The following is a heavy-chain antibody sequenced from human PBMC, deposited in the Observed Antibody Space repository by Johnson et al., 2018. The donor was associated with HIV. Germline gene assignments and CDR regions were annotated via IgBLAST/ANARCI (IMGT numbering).Heavy chain of an antibody. CDR2: IKSETDGGTT. J-gene: IGHJ3*02. Sequence: VQLVESGGGVVQPGRSLRLSCAASGFTFSSYGMHWVRQAPGKGLEWLGRIKSETDGGTTDYAAPVKDRFTISRDDSKNTLYMQMNSLKVADAAVYYCATTDIVGAFDIWGQGTMVTVSS. D-gene: IGHD2-15*01. CDR1: GFTFSSYG. CDR3: ATTDIVGAFDI. V-gene: IGHV3-15*01.